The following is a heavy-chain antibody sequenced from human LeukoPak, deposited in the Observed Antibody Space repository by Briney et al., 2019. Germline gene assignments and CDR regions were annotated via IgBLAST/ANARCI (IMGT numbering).Heavy chain of an antibody. CDR3: ARMVRGVMVFDY. CDR2: IYHSGST. D-gene: IGHD3-10*01. V-gene: IGHV4-38-2*02. Sequence: PSETLSLTCTVSGYSISSGYYWGWIRQPPGKGLEWIGSIYHSGSTYYNPSLKSRVTISVDTSKNQFSLKLSSVTAADTAVYYCARMVRGVMVFDYWGQGTLVTVSP. J-gene: IGHJ4*02. CDR1: GYSISSGYY.